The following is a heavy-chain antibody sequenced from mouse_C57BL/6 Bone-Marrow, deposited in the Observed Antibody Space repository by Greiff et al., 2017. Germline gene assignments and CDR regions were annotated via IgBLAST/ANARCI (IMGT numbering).Heavy chain of an antibody. CDR3: ARATTVVAYYAMDY. J-gene: IGHJ4*01. CDR1: GYAFSSYW. CDR2: IYPGDGDT. D-gene: IGHD1-1*01. V-gene: IGHV1-80*01. Sequence: VQLQQSGAELVKPGASVKISCKATGYAFSSYWMNWVKQRPGKGLEWLGQIYPGDGDTNYNGKFKGKATLTADKSSSTAYMQLSSLTSEDSAVYFCARATTVVAYYAMDYWGQGTSVTVSS.